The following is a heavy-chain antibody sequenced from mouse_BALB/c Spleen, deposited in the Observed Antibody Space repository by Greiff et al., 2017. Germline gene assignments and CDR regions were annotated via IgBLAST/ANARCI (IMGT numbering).Heavy chain of an antibody. Sequence: EVKLMESGGGLVQPGGSRKLSCAASGFTFSSFGMHWVRQAPEKGLEWVAYISSGSSTIYYADTVKGRFTISRDNPKNTLFLQMTSLRSEDTAMYYCARETTATPFDYWGQGTTLTVSS. D-gene: IGHD1-2*01. CDR2: ISSGSSTI. CDR3: ARETTATPFDY. CDR1: GFTFSSFG. J-gene: IGHJ2*01. V-gene: IGHV5-17*02.